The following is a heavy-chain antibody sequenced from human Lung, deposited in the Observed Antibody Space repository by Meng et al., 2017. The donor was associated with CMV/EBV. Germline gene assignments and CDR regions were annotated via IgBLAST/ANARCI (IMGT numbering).Heavy chain of an antibody. CDR1: GFTFDDYA. D-gene: IGHD2-21*01. J-gene: IGHJ3*02. CDR3: ASLDIVVVMGDNRPADAFDI. V-gene: IGHV3-9*01. Sequence: GGSLRLSCAASGFTFDDYAMHWVRQAPGKGLEWVSGISWNSGSIGYADSVKGRFTISRDNAKNSLYLQMNSLRAEDTALYYCASLDIVVVMGDNRPADAFDIWGQGTRVTVSS. CDR2: ISWNSGSI.